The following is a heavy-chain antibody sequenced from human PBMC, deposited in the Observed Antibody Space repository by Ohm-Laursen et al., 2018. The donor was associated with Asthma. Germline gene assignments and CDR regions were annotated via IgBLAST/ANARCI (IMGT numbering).Heavy chain of an antibody. CDR1: GNIFSSYT. D-gene: IGHD4-17*01. CDR3: ASSKGYGDYQSLDY. V-gene: IGHV1-3*01. CDR2: FNSGTGDI. Sequence: SVKVSCKASGNIFSSYTMQWVRQAPGQGLEWMGWFNSGTGDITYSHKFQGRVTITADTSASTTFMELPSLTSEDTAVYYCASSKGYGDYQSLDYWGQGTLVTVSS. J-gene: IGHJ4*02.